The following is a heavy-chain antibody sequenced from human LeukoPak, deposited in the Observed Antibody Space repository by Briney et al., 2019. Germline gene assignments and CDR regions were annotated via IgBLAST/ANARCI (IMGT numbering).Heavy chain of an antibody. CDR2: ISAYNGNT. J-gene: IGHJ6*02. CDR1: GGTFSSYA. V-gene: IGHV1-18*01. D-gene: IGHD3-3*01. CDR3: ATFLDSPYYGMDV. Sequence: GASVKVSCKASGGTFSSYAISWVRQAPGQGLEWMGWISAYNGNTNYAQKLQGRVTMTADTSTSTAYMELRSLRSDDTAVYYCATFLDSPYYGMDVWGQGTTVTASS.